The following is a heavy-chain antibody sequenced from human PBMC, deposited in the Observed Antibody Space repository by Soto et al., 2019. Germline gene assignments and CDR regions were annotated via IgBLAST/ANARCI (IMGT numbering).Heavy chain of an antibody. V-gene: IGHV3-33*01. CDR1: GFTFSSYG. J-gene: IGHJ4*02. CDR3: ARGYSYCLFDY. CDR2: IWYDGSNK. Sequence: GESLKISCAASGFTFSSYGMHWVRQAPGKGLEWVAVIWYDGSNKYYADSVKGRFTISRDNSKNTLYLQMNSLRAEDTAVYYCARGYSYCLFDYWGQGTLVTVSS. D-gene: IGHD5-18*01.